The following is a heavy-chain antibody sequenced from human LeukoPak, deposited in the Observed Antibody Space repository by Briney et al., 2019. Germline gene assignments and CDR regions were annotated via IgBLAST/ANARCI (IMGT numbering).Heavy chain of an antibody. V-gene: IGHV3-23*01. CDR1: GFTFSSYV. Sequence: GGSLRLSCAASGFTFSSYVMSWVRQAPGKGLEWVSAISGSGGNTYYADSVKGRFTISRDNSKNTLYLQMNSLRAEDAAVYYCARDKYGDNSNAFDIWGQGTLVTVSS. J-gene: IGHJ3*02. D-gene: IGHD4-23*01. CDR3: ARDKYGDNSNAFDI. CDR2: ISGSGGNT.